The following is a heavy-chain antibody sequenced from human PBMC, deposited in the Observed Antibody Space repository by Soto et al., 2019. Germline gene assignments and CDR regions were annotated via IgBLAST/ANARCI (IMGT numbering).Heavy chain of an antibody. Sequence: SETLSLTCTVSGGSISSSTYYWGWIRQPPGKGLEWLGSIHYSGYTHYNPSLKSRVSISVDTAKNQFSLKLSSVTAADTAVYYCVRDQDTYGQAVFNFWGQGTGVT. CDR1: GGSISSSTYY. D-gene: IGHD2-15*01. J-gene: IGHJ4*02. CDR3: VRDQDTYGQAVFNF. V-gene: IGHV4-39*02. CDR2: IHYSGYT.